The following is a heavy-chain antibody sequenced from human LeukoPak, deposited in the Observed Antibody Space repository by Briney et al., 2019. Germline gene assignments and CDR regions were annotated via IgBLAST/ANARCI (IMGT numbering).Heavy chain of an antibody. CDR2: INPNSGGT. V-gene: IGHV1-2*02. J-gene: IGHJ4*02. CDR1: GYTFTGYY. CDR3: AILSGGSITGFAY. D-gene: IGHD3-10*01. Sequence: GASVKVSCKTSGYTFTGYYMPWVRQAPGQGLEWMGWINPNSGGTNYVQKFQGRVTMTRDTSISTAYMELSRLRSDDTAVYYCAILSGGSITGFAYWGQGTLVTVSS.